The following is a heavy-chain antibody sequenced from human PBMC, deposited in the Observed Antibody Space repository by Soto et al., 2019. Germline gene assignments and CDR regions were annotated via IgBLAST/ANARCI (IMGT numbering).Heavy chain of an antibody. Sequence: EVQLLESGGDLVQPGGSLRLSCAASGFTFSSYAMSWVRQTPGKGLEWVSALDGRSSRTYYADCVKGRFTISRDNSKNTLYLQMNSLRAEDTAVYYCAKDRGVLRAWYFDLWGRGTLVTVSS. CDR1: GFTFSSYA. CDR3: AKDRGVLRAWYFDL. CDR2: LDGRSSRT. V-gene: IGHV3-23*01. D-gene: IGHD3-10*01. J-gene: IGHJ2*01.